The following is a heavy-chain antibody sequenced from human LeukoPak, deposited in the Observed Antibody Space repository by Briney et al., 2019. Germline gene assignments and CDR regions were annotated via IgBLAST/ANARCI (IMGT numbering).Heavy chain of an antibody. J-gene: IGHJ4*02. D-gene: IGHD5-18*01. V-gene: IGHV1-69*05. CDR1: GGTFSSYA. Sequence: SVKVSCKASGGTFSSYAISWVRQAPGQGLEWMGRIIPIFGTANYAQKFQGRVTITTDESTSTAYMELSSLRSEDTAVYYCARGTAMAANFDYWGQGTLITVSS. CDR3: ARGTAMAANFDY. CDR2: IIPIFGTA.